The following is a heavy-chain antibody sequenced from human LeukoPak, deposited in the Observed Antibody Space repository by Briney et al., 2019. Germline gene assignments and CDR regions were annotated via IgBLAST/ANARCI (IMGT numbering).Heavy chain of an antibody. Sequence: GGSLRLSCAASGFTFDDYAMHWVRQAPGKGLEWVSGISWNSGSIGYADPVKGRFTISRDNAKNSLYLQMNSLRAEDTALYYCAKDSGSWYFDYWGQGTLVTVSS. J-gene: IGHJ4*02. D-gene: IGHD6-13*01. V-gene: IGHV3-9*01. CDR1: GFTFDDYA. CDR2: ISWNSGSI. CDR3: AKDSGSWYFDY.